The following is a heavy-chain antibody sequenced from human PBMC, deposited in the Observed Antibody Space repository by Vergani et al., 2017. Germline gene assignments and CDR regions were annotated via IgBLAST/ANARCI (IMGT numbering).Heavy chain of an antibody. J-gene: IGHJ4*02. V-gene: IGHV4-38-2*02. D-gene: IGHD3-10*01. Sequence: QVKLQESGPGMVKPSETLFLTCTVSNYSISRGYFWGWIRRPPGKGLEWIAGFHHTGMTYNNPSLKSRVTISVDTSKNLISLKLNSVTAADTALYYCARSRIYYGAGSPDYWGQGTLVTVSS. CDR1: NYSISRGYF. CDR3: ARSRIYYGAGSPDY. CDR2: FHHTGMT.